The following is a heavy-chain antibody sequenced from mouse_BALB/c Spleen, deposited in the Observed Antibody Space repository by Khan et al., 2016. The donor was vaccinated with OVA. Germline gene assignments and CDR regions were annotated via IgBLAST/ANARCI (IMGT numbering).Heavy chain of an antibody. V-gene: IGHV1S136*01. CDR1: GYTFTSYV. CDR3: LRSLYYYGSAYEGFAY. D-gene: IGHD1-1*01. Sequence: EVQLQQSGPELVKPGASVKMSCKASGYTFTSYVMHWVKQKPGQGLEWIGYISPNSDGSKYNEKFRGKATLTSDKSSSTAYMELSSLTSEDSAVYYVLRSLYYYGSAYEGFAYWGQGTLVTVSA. J-gene: IGHJ3*01. CDR2: ISPNSDGS.